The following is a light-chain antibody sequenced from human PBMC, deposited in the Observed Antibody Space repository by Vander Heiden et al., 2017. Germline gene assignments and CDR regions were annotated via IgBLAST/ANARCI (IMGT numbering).Light chain of an antibody. Sequence: DIQMTQSPSSLFASVGDRVTITCRASQSISSYLNWYQQKPGKAPKLLIYAASSLQSGVPSRFSGSGSGTDFTLTISSLQPEDFATYYCQQSYSTPPWTFGQGTKVELK. CDR2: AAS. CDR3: QQSYSTPPWT. CDR1: QSISSY. J-gene: IGKJ1*01. V-gene: IGKV1-39*01.